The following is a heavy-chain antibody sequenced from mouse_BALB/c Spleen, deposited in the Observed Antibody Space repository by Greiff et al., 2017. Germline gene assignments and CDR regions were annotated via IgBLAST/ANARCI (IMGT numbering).Heavy chain of an antibody. D-gene: IGHD4-1*01. Sequence: EVKVVESGGGLVKPGGSLKLSCAASGFTFSDYYMYWVRQTPEKRLEWVATISDGGSYTYYPDSVKGRFTISRDNAKNNLYLQMSSLKSEDTAMYYCARDLGDYAMDYWGQGTSVTVSS. CDR2: ISDGGSYT. CDR3: ARDLGDYAMDY. J-gene: IGHJ4*01. V-gene: IGHV5-4*02. CDR1: GFTFSDYY.